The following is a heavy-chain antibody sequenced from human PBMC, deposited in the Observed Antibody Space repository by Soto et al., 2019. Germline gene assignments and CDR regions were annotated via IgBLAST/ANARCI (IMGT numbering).Heavy chain of an antibody. CDR1: GGSISSGDYY. V-gene: IGHV4-30-4*01. Sequence: QVQLQESGPGLVKPSQTLSLTCTVSGGSISSGDYYWSWIRQPPGKGREWIGYIYYSGSTYYNPSLKRRVTTSVDTSKNQFSLKLSSVTAADTAVYYWARVDEVLAASRVPLDPWGQGTLVTVSS. D-gene: IGHD6-6*01. CDR3: ARVDEVLAASRVPLDP. J-gene: IGHJ5*02. CDR2: IYYSGST.